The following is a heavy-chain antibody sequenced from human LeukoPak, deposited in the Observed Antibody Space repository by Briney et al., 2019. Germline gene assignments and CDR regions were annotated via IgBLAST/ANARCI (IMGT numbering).Heavy chain of an antibody. V-gene: IGHV3-48*03. CDR3: AELGITMIGGV. Sequence: GGSLRLSCAASGFTFSSYEMNWVRQAPGKGLEWVSYISSSGSTIYYADSVKGRFTISRDNAKNSLYLQMNSLRAEDTAVYYCAELGITMIGGVWSKGTTVTISA. CDR2: ISSSGSTI. CDR1: GFTFSSYE. J-gene: IGHJ6*04. D-gene: IGHD3-10*02.